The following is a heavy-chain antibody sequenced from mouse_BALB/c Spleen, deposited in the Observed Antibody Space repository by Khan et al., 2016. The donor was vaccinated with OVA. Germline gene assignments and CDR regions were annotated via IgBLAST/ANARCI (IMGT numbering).Heavy chain of an antibody. CDR3: ARGYDFFAY. D-gene: IGHD2-14*01. CDR1: GYSFTGYY. V-gene: IGHV1-26*01. J-gene: IGHJ3*01. Sequence: EVQLQQSGPDLVKPGASVKMSCKASGYSFTGYYMNWVKQSHGKSLECIGRINPNTGNTNYNQKFKGKVVFIVDTSSSTVYMELHSLTSEDSAVYYCARGYDFFAYWGQGTLVTVSA. CDR2: INPNTGNT.